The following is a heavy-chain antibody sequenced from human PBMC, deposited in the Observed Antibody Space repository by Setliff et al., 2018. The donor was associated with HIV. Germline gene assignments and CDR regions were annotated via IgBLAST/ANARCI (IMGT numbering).Heavy chain of an antibody. V-gene: IGHV1-2*02. CDR3: ARDPELKQWLVRSPSFYFDY. J-gene: IGHJ4*02. D-gene: IGHD6-19*01. CDR2: IIPNSGGT. Sequence: ASVKVPCKASGYVFSDYQIHWVRQAPGQGLEYMGYIIPNSGGTMFARKFQDRVTMTRDTSISTVYLELGRLTSDDTAVYFCARDPELKQWLVRSPSFYFDYWGQGTLVTVSS. CDR1: GYVFSDYQ.